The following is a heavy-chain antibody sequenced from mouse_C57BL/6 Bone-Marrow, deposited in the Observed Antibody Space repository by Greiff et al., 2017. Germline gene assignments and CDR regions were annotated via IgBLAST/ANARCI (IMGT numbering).Heavy chain of an antibody. D-gene: IGHD1-1*01. J-gene: IGHJ2*01. CDR2: IYPRSGNT. Sequence: VQLQQSGAELARPGASVQLSCKASGYTFTSYGISWVKQRTGQGLEWIGEIYPRSGNTYYNEKFKGKATLTADKSSSTAYMELRSLTSEDSAVYFCARWGVVATLYYFDYWGQGTTLTVSS. V-gene: IGHV1-81*01. CDR3: ARWGVVATLYYFDY. CDR1: GYTFTSYG.